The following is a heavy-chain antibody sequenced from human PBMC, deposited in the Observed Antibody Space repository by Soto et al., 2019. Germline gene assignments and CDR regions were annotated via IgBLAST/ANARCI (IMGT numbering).Heavy chain of an antibody. J-gene: IGHJ5*02. CDR1: GGSISSYY. D-gene: IGHD3-9*01. CDR3: ARCGGYDILTGYRNWFDR. V-gene: IGHV4-59*01. Sequence: SETLSLTCTVSGGSISSYYWSWIRQPPGKGLEWIGYTYYSGSTNYNPSLKSRVTISVDTSKNQFSLKLSSVTAADTAVYYCARCGGYDILTGYRNWFDRCGQGTLVTVSS. CDR2: TYYSGST.